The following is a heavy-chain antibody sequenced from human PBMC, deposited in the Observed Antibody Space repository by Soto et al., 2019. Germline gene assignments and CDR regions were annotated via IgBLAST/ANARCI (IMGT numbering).Heavy chain of an antibody. D-gene: IGHD4-17*01. Sequence: ISSGCWIFKQQPPGKKLEWIGYIYYSGSTNYNPSLKSRVTISVDTSKNQFSLKLYSVTTADTAMYYCAKLPWADYGCISDPWCQGTLATVFS. CDR1: ISSGC. V-gene: IGHV4-59*01. CDR2: IYYSGST. J-gene: IGHJ5*02. CDR3: AKLPWADYGCISDP.